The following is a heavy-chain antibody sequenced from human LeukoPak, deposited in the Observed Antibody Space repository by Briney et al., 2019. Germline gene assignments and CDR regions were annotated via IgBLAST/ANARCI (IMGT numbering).Heavy chain of an antibody. J-gene: IGHJ4*02. Sequence: GGSLRLSCAASGFTFSDHFMDWVRQAPGKGLEWVGRIRKRPNSYTTEYAASVQGRFAISRDDSKSSLYLQMNSLKTEDTAVYYCARVSTTVAGSDYLDYWGQGTQVTISS. CDR3: ARVSTTVAGSDYLDY. CDR1: GFTFSDHF. V-gene: IGHV3-72*01. CDR2: IRKRPNSYTT. D-gene: IGHD6-19*01.